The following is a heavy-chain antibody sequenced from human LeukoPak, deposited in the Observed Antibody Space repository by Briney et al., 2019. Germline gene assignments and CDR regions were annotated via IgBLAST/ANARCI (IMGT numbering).Heavy chain of an antibody. V-gene: IGHV3-48*01. CDR1: GITFSSYS. D-gene: IGHD3-16*01. Sequence: GGSLRLSCVASGITFSSYSMNWVRQAPGKGLEWVSYISSFSGTINYADSVKGRFTISRDNAKNSLYLQMNSLRAEDTAVYYCARDQGGVGYWGQGTLVTVVS. CDR2: ISSFSGTI. CDR3: ARDQGGVGY. J-gene: IGHJ4*02.